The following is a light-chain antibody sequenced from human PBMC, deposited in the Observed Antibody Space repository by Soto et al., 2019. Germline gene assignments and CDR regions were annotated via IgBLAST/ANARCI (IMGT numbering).Light chain of an antibody. CDR1: SSNIGSNT. CDR3: AAWDDSLNGRYV. CDR2: SNN. Sequence: LTEPPAASGTPGQRVTISCSGRSSNIGSNTVNWYQQLPGTAPKLLIYSNNQRPSGVPDRFSGSKSGTSASLAISGLQSEDEADYYCAAWDDSLNGRYVFGTGTRSPS. V-gene: IGLV1-44*01. J-gene: IGLJ1*01.